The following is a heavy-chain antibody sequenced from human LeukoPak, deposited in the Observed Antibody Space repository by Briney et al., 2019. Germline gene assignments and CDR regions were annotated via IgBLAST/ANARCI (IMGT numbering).Heavy chain of an antibody. D-gene: IGHD4-17*01. CDR2: IYPGDSDT. V-gene: IGHV5-51*01. J-gene: IGHJ4*02. CDR3: ARQSGTTVTEFDY. CDR1: GYSFTSYW. Sequence: NHGESLKISCKGSGYSFTSYWIGWVRQMPGKGLEWMGIIYPGDSDTRYSQSFQGQVTISADKSISTAYLQWSSLKASDTTMYYCARQSGTTVTEFDYWGQGTLVTVSS.